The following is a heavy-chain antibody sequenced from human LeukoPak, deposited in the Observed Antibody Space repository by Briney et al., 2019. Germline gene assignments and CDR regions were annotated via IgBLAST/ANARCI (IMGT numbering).Heavy chain of an antibody. CDR1: GFTFSSYA. CDR2: ISYDGSNK. Sequence: GRSLRLSCAASGFTFSSYAMHWVRQAPGKGLEWVAVISYDGSNKYYADSVKGRFTISRDNSKNTLYLQMNSLRAEDTAVYYCAKSRSYQYYFDYWGQGTLVTVSS. CDR3: AKSRSYQYYFDY. V-gene: IGHV3-30-3*02. J-gene: IGHJ4*02. D-gene: IGHD1-26*01.